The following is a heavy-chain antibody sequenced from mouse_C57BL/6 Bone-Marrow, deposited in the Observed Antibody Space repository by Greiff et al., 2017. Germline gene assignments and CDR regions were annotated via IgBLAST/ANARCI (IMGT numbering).Heavy chain of an antibody. J-gene: IGHJ2*01. CDR2: ISSGGSYT. Sequence: EVHLVESGGDLVKPGGSLKLSCAASGFTFSSYGMSWVRQTPDKRLEWVATISSGGSYTYYPDSVKGRFTISRDNAKNTLYLQMSSLKSEDTAMYYCAKIPLDFYVGDWGQGTTLTVSS. CDR3: AKIPLDFYVGD. CDR1: GFTFSSYG. V-gene: IGHV5-6*01.